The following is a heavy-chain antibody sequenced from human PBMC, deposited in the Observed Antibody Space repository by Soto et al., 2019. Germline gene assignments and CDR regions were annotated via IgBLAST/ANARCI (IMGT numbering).Heavy chain of an antibody. CDR1: GFTFSSYS. J-gene: IGHJ6*02. CDR3: ARDPHFITGTTGAYYGMDV. Sequence: EVQLVESGGGLAKPGGSLRLSCAASGFTFSSYSMNWVRQAPGKGLEWVSSISSSSSYIYYADSVKGRFTISRDNAKNSLYLQMNSLRAEDTAVYYCARDPHFITGTTGAYYGMDVWGQGTTVTVSS. D-gene: IGHD1-7*01. V-gene: IGHV3-21*01. CDR2: ISSSSSYI.